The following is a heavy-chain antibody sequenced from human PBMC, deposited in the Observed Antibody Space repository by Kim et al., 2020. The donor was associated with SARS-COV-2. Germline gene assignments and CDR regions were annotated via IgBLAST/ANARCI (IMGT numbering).Heavy chain of an antibody. Sequence: SETLSLTCAVYGGSFSGYYWSWIRQPPGKGLEWIGEINNSGSTNYNPSLKSRVTISVDTSKNQFSLKLSSVTAADTAVYYCARFTDGDYDFDYWGQGTLVTVSS. CDR3: ARFTDGDYDFDY. J-gene: IGHJ4*02. D-gene: IGHD4-17*01. V-gene: IGHV4-34*01. CDR2: INNSGST. CDR1: GGSFSGYY.